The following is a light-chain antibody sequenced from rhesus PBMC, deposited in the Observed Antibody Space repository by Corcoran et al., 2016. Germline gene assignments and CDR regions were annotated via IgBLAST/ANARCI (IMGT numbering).Light chain of an antibody. J-gene: IGKJ1*01. Sequence: DIVMTQTPPSLPVTPGEPASISCRSSQSLLHSDGRTYLYWYLQKPGRPPRLLIYRVSNRFSGGPDRFRGSGSGTDFTLKISRVEAEDVGFYYCMQALQTPWTFGQGTKVEIK. V-gene: IGKV2-73*01. CDR1: QSLLHSDGRTY. CDR3: MQALQTPWT. CDR2: RVS.